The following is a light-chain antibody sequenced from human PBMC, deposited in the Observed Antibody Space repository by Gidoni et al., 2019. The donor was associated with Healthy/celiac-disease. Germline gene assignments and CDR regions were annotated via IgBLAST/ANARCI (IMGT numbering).Light chain of an antibody. CDR1: QGIRND. J-gene: IGKJ1*01. CDR2: AAY. Sequence: AIQMTQSPSSLSASVGDRVTITFRASQGIRNDLGWYQQKPGKAPKLLIYAAYSLQSWVPSMFSGIGSGTDFTLTISSLQPEDFATYYCLQDYNYAWTFGQGTKVEIK. V-gene: IGKV1-6*01. CDR3: LQDYNYAWT.